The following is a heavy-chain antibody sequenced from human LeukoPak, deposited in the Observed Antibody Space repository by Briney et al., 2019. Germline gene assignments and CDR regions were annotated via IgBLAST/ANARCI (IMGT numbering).Heavy chain of an antibody. J-gene: IGHJ5*02. CDR1: GYTFTGYY. CDR2: INPNSGGT. CDR3: AREVVTSTCPYFDP. Sequence: ASVKVSCKASGYTFTGYYMHWVRQAPGQGLEWMGWINPNSGGTNYAQKFQGRVTMTRDTSISTAYMELSRLRSDDTAVYYCAREVVTSTCPYFDPWGQGTLVTVSS. D-gene: IGHD2-21*02. V-gene: IGHV1-2*02.